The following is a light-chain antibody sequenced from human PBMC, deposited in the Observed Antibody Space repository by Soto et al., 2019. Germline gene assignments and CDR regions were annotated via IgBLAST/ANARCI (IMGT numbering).Light chain of an antibody. Sequence: EIGLTQCPGTLSLSPGERATLSCRASQSVSSSYLAWYQQKPGQAPRLLIYGASSRATGIPDRFSGSGSGTDFTLTISRLEPEDFAVYYCQQYASSPRTFGGGTKV. V-gene: IGKV3-20*01. CDR2: GAS. CDR1: QSVSSSY. J-gene: IGKJ4*01. CDR3: QQYASSPRT.